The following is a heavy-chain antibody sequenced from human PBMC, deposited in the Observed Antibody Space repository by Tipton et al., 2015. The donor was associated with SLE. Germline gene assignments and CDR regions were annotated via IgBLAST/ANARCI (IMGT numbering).Heavy chain of an antibody. CDR3: ARDHYGYNHGIDY. CDR2: ISSTGSNT. D-gene: IGHD5-24*01. CDR1: GFTFSDYY. J-gene: IGHJ4*02. Sequence: SLRLSCAASGFTFSDYYMSWIRQAPGKGLEWISYISSTGSNTNYADSVKGRFTISRDNAKNSLYLQMNSLRAEDTAVYYCARDHYGYNHGIDYWGQGALVTVSS. V-gene: IGHV3-11*06.